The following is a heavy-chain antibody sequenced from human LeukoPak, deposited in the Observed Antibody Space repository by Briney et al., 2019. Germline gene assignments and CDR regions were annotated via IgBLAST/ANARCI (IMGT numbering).Heavy chain of an antibody. CDR2: INHSGST. V-gene: IGHV4-34*01. CDR1: GGSINTYY. D-gene: IGHD6-13*01. Sequence: SETLSLTCTVSGGSINTYYWSWIRQPPGKGLEWIGEINHSGSTNYNPSLKSRVTISVDTSKNQFSLKLSSVTAADTAVYYCARAGIAAAGTIRGVKYFQHWGQGTLVTVSS. CDR3: ARAGIAAAGTIRGVKYFQH. J-gene: IGHJ1*01.